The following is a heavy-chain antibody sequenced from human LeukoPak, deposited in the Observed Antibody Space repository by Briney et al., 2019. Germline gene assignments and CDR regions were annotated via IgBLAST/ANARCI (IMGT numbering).Heavy chain of an antibody. CDR2: INQDGSEK. V-gene: IGHV3-7*01. CDR1: GFTFSNYW. J-gene: IGHJ4*02. Sequence: GGSLRLSCAASGFTFSNYWMSWVRQAPGKGLEWVANINQDGSEKYYVDSVKGRFTISRDNAKNSLYLQMNSLRAEDTAVYYCARDAAMANHYWGQGTLVTVSS. CDR3: ARDAAMANHY. D-gene: IGHD5-18*01.